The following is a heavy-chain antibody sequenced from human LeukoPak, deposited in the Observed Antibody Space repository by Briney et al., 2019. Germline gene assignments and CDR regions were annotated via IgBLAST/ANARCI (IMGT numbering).Heavy chain of an antibody. V-gene: IGHV1-2*02. D-gene: IGHD3-22*01. CDR3: ARAAFYDSSGYFDY. CDR2: VNPNSGDT. CDR1: GYTFTGYY. Sequence: ASVKVSCKASGYTFTGYYLHWVRQAPGQGLEWMGCVNPNSGDTNYAQKFQGSVTMTRDTSISTVYMELSSLRSEDTAVYYCARAAFYDSSGYFDYWGQGTLVTVSS. J-gene: IGHJ4*02.